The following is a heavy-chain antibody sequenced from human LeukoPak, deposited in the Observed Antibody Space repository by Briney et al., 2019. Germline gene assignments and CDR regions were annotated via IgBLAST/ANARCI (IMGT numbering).Heavy chain of an antibody. J-gene: IGHJ5*02. CDR1: GGTFSIYA. D-gene: IGHD2-15*01. CDR2: IIPIFGIA. V-gene: IGHV1-69*10. Sequence: ASVKVSFKATGGTFSIYAISWVRQAPGQGLEWMGRIIPIFGIANYAQKFQGRVTITADKSTSTAYMELSSLRSEDTAVYYCALGGVVVVAANNWFDPWGQGTLVTVSS. CDR3: ALGGVVVVAANNWFDP.